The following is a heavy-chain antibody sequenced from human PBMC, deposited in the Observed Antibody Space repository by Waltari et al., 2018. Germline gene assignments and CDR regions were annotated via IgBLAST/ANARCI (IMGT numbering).Heavy chain of an antibody. CDR3: ARSSYDSSGYFPSDAFDI. CDR2: SYPGDSDT. Sequence: EVQLVQSGAEVKKPGESLKISCKGSGYSFTSYWIGWVRQMPGKGLEWMGGSYPGDSDTRYSPSFQGQVTISADKSISTAYLQWGSLKASDTAMYYCARSSYDSSGYFPSDAFDIWGQGTMVTVSS. CDR1: GYSFTSYW. J-gene: IGHJ3*02. D-gene: IGHD3-22*01. V-gene: IGHV5-51*03.